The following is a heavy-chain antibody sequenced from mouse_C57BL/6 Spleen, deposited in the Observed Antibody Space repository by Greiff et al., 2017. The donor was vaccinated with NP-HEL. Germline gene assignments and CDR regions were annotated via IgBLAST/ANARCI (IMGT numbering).Heavy chain of an antibody. CDR1: GYTFTDYN. D-gene: IGHD2-5*01. CDR3: ARGIYSNYERYFDY. J-gene: IGHJ2*01. V-gene: IGHV1-18*01. Sequence: EVQLVESGPELVKPGASVKIPCKASGYTFTDYNMDWVKQSHGKSLEWIGDINPNNGGTIYNQKFKGKATLTVDKSSSTAYMELRSLTSEDTAVYYCARGIYSNYERYFDYWGQGTTLTVSS. CDR2: INPNNGGT.